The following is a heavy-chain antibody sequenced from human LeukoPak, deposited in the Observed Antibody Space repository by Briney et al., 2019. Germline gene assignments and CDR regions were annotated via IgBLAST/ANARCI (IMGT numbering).Heavy chain of an antibody. V-gene: IGHV3-23*01. D-gene: IGHD4-17*01. CDR2: ISGSGGST. Sequence: GGSLRLSCSASGFTFSSYTMTWVRQAPGKGLEWVSGISGSGGSTYDADSVKGRFTISRDNSKNTLYLQMNSLRVEDAAVYYCANPPAYGLPLYWGQGTLVSVSS. J-gene: IGHJ4*02. CDR3: ANPPAYGLPLY. CDR1: GFTFSSYT.